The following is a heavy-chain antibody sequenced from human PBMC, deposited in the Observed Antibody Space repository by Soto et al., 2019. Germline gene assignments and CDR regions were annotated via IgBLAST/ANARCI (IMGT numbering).Heavy chain of an antibody. CDR2: ISGGGGST. D-gene: IGHD6-19*01. CDR1: GFTFSSYA. V-gene: IGHV3-23*01. CDR3: AQEAGGWYRYFDY. J-gene: IGHJ4*02. Sequence: GGSLRLSCAASGFTFSSYAMSWVRQAPGKGLEWVSAISGGGGSTYYADSVKGRFTISRDNSKNTLYLQMNSLRAEDTAVYYYAQEAGGWYRYFDYWGQGTLVTVSS.